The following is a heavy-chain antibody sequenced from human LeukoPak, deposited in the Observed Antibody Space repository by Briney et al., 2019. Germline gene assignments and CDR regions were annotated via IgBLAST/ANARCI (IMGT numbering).Heavy chain of an antibody. D-gene: IGHD1-1*01. V-gene: IGHV4-61*02. J-gene: IGHJ4*02. Sequence: SQTLSLTCTVSGGSISSGSYYGSWIRQPAGKGLEWIGRIYTSGSTNYNPSLKSRVTISVDTSKNQFSLKLSSVTAADTAVYYCARGPNWNDLVDYWGQGTLVTVSS. CDR1: GGSISSGSYY. CDR3: ARGPNWNDLVDY. CDR2: IYTSGST.